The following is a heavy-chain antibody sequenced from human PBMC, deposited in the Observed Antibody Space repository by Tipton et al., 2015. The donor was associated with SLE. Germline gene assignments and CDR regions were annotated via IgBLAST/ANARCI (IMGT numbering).Heavy chain of an antibody. Sequence: SLRLSCSASGFTFNRYAMHWVRQAPGKGLEWVALIRYDGTKEFYSESVKGRFSISRDNSKNMVYLQMNALTPEDAAMYYCAKDRTYGSGSGMDVWGQGTTVTVSS. V-gene: IGHV3-30*02. CDR2: IRYDGTKE. CDR3: AKDRTYGSGSGMDV. CDR1: GFTFNRYA. J-gene: IGHJ6*02. D-gene: IGHD3-10*01.